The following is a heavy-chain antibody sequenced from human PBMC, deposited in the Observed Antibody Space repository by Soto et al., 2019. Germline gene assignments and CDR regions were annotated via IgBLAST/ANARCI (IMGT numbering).Heavy chain of an antibody. CDR1: GYSFTSYW. J-gene: IGHJ4*02. D-gene: IGHD3-3*01. V-gene: IGHV5-51*01. CDR3: ARLVDYDFWSGTRRPDY. Sequence: GESLKISCKGSGYSFTSYWIGWVRQMPGKGLEWMGIIYPGDSDTRYSPSFQGQVTISADKSISTAYLQWSSLKASDTAVYYCARLVDYDFWSGTRRPDYWGQGTLVTVSS. CDR2: IYPGDSDT.